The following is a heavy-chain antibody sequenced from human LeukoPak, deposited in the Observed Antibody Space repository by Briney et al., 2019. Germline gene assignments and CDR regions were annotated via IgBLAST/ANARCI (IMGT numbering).Heavy chain of an antibody. D-gene: IGHD5-18*01. V-gene: IGHV3-23*01. Sequence: GGSLRLSCAASGSSFSNYAMSWVRQAPGKGLEWVSAISGSGGSTYYADSVKGRFTVSRDTSKNTLYLQMNSLRAEDTAVYYCASSGRGYSYGSETPFDYWGQGTLVTVSS. J-gene: IGHJ4*02. CDR2: ISGSGGST. CDR3: ASSGRGYSYGSETPFDY. CDR1: GSSFSNYA.